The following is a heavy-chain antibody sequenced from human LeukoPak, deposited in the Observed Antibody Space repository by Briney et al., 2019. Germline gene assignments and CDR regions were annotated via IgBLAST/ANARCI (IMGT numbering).Heavy chain of an antibody. CDR3: ARIQLARDAFDI. CDR1: GFTFSNAW. D-gene: IGHD5-18*01. J-gene: IGHJ3*02. CDR2: IKQDGSEK. Sequence: GGSLRLSCAASGFTFSNAWMSWVRQAPGKGLEWVANIKQDGSEKYYVDSVKGRFTISRDNAKNSLYLQMNSLRAEDTAVYYCARIQLARDAFDIWGQGTMVTVSS. V-gene: IGHV3-7*01.